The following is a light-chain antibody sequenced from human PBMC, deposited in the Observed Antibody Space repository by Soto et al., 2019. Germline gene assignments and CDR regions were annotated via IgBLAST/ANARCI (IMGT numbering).Light chain of an antibody. CDR2: DAS. V-gene: IGKV3-11*01. J-gene: IGKJ1*01. CDR3: QQRNSWPWT. CDR1: QSVDSD. Sequence: EVVLTQSPATLSLSPGERATLSCRTSQSVDSDLAWYHQKPGQAPRLLIYDASNRATGAPARVSGRGYGTAFTLTISSLEPDDFGVFYCQQRNSWPWTFGQGTKVEIK.